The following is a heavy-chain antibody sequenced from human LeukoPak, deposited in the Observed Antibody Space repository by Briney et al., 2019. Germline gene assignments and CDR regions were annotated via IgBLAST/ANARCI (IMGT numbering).Heavy chain of an antibody. J-gene: IGHJ4*02. CDR2: ISSYKSNT. V-gene: IGHV1-18*01. CDR1: GYTFTSYG. Sequence: ASVKVSCKASGYTFTSYGISWVRQAPGQGLEWMGWISSYKSNTNYAQKFQGRVTMTTDTSTSTVYMELSSLRSEDTAVYYCARGRHYYFDYWGQGTLVTVSS. CDR3: ARGRHYYFDY.